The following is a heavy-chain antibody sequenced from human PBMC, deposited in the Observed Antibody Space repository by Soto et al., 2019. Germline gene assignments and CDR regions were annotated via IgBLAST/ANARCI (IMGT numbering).Heavy chain of an antibody. V-gene: IGHV3-30*18. J-gene: IGHJ5*01. CDR2: ISFDGNIK. CDR3: AKVSEGSMITFGGVIAS. D-gene: IGHD3-16*01. Sequence: QVQLVESGGGVVQPGRSLRLCCAASGFTFSTYGMHWVRQAPGKGLEWVAVISFDGNIKYYADSVKGRFTISRDSSKTTLFLQMDSLRAEDTAVYFCAKVSEGSMITFGGVIASWGQGTLVTVSS. CDR1: GFTFSTYG.